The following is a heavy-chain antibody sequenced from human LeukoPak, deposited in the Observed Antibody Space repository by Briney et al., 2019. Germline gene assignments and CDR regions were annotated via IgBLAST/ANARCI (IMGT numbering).Heavy chain of an antibody. Sequence: GASVKVSCKASGYTFTSYDINWVRQATGQGLEWMGWMNPNSGNTGYAQNFQGRVTITADESTSTAYMEVSSLRSEDTAVYYCARENYGSGYDWFDAWGQGTLASVSS. D-gene: IGHD3-10*01. V-gene: IGHV1-8*01. CDR3: ARENYGSGYDWFDA. CDR1: GYTFTSYD. J-gene: IGHJ5*02. CDR2: MNPNSGNT.